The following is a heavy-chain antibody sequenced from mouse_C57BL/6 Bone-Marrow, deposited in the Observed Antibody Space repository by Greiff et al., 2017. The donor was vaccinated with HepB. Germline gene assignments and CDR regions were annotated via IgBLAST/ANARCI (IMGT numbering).Heavy chain of an antibody. J-gene: IGHJ4*01. CDR1: GFSLTSYG. CDR2: IWGGGST. CDR3: ALLHSKGGYYAMDY. D-gene: IGHD2-5*01. V-gene: IGHV2-9*01. Sequence: VKLQESGPGLVAPSQSLSITCTVSGFSLTSYGVDWVRQPPGKGLEWLGVIWGGGSTNYNSALMSRLSISKDNSKSQVFSKMNSLQTDDTAMYYCALLHSKGGYYAMDYWGQGTSVTVSS.